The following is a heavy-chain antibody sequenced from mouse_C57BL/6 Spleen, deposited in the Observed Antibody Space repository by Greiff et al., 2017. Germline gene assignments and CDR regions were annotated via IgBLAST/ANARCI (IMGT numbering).Heavy chain of an antibody. CDR2: ISSGGSYT. D-gene: IGHD4-1*01. V-gene: IGHV5-6*02. CDR1: GFTFSSYG. Sequence: EVKLMESGGDLVKPGGSLKLSCAASGFTFSSYGMSWVRQTPDKRLEWVATISSGGSYTYYPDSVKGRFTISRDNAKNTLYLQMSSLKSEDTAMYYCARRTLPGNFDYWGQGTTLTVSS. J-gene: IGHJ2*01. CDR3: ARRTLPGNFDY.